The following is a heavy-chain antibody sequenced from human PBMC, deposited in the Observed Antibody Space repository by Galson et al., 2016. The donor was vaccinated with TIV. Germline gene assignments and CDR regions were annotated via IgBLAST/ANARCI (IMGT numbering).Heavy chain of an antibody. CDR3: AKRKNYGGDAFED. CDR1: GVTFRNYA. D-gene: IGHD2-21*01. CDR2: ISGSGGIT. Sequence: SLRLSCAASGVTFRNYAMSWVRQAPGKGLEWVSGISGSGGITYFAGSVKGRFTISRDNSRNTLFLQMHSLRVEDTAVYYCAKRKNYGGDAFEDWGQGTLVTVSS. J-gene: IGHJ3*01. V-gene: IGHV3-23*01.